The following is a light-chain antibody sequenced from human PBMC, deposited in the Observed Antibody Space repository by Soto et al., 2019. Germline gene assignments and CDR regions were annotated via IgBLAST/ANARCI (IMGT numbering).Light chain of an antibody. J-gene: IGKJ1*01. V-gene: IGKV3-15*01. Sequence: EIVMTQSPATLSVSTGERATLACRASQSVSSNLDWYQQKPGQDPTLLIYGASTRATGIPARFSGSGSGTEFTLTISSLQSEDFAVYYCQQYNNWTPWTFGQGNKVEI. CDR1: QSVSSN. CDR2: GAS. CDR3: QQYNNWTPWT.